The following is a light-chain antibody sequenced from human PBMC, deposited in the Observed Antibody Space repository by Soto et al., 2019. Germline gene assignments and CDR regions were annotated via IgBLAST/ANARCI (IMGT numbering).Light chain of an antibody. CDR1: QSVSSN. CDR2: GAS. V-gene: IGKV3-15*01. CDR3: QQYNDWPLT. J-gene: IGKJ4*01. Sequence: EIGMTQSPATLSVSPGERATISCRASQSVSSNLAWYQQKPGQGPRLLIYGASTRASDVPGRFSGSGSGTEFTLTISCLQSEDFATYYCQQYNDWPLTFGGGTKVEIK.